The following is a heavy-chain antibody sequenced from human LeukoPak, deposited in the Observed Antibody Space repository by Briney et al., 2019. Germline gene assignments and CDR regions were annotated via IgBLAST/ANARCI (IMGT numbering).Heavy chain of an antibody. CDR1: GFPFSSYW. Sequence: GGSLRLSCAASGFPFSSYWMSWVRPAPGKGLEWVATIKQDGSEKDFVDSVKGRFTNSRDNAKNSLYLQMNSLRAEDTALYYCARVGYYYHYWGQGTLVTVSS. V-gene: IGHV3-7*01. CDR3: ARVGYYYHY. D-gene: IGHD3-22*01. CDR2: IKQDGSEK. J-gene: IGHJ4*02.